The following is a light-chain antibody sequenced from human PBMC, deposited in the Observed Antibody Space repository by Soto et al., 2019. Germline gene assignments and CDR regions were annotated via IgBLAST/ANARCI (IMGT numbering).Light chain of an antibody. CDR1: SDSIASNY. Sequence: NFMLTQPHSVSGSPGKTVTISCTLSSDSIASNYVQWYQQRPGSAPTTVIYEDNQRPSGVPDRFFGSLDSSSNSASLTISGLETEAEDASFCQSFDSPSGAVFGGGTQLTVL. J-gene: IGLJ7*01. CDR2: EDN. CDR3: QSFDSPSGAV. V-gene: IGLV6-57*04.